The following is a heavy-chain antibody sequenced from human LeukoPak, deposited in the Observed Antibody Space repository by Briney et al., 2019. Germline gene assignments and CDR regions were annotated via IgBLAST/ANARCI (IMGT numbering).Heavy chain of an antibody. CDR2: INHSGST. Sequence: SEALSLTCAVYGGSFSGHYWSWIRQPPGKGLEWIGEINHSGSTNYNPSLKSRVTISVDTSKNQFSLKLSSVTAADTAVYYCASNALHYDILTGYERVFDYWGQGTLVTVSS. D-gene: IGHD3-9*01. CDR3: ASNALHYDILTGYERVFDY. J-gene: IGHJ4*02. CDR1: GGSFSGHY. V-gene: IGHV4-34*01.